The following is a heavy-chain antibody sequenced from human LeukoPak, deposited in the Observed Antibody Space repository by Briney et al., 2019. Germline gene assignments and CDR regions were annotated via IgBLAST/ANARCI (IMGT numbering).Heavy chain of an antibody. J-gene: IGHJ5*02. D-gene: IGHD6-19*01. V-gene: IGHV4-39*01. CDR2: IYYSGST. CDR1: GGSISSSSYY. Sequence: SETLSLTCTVSGGSISSSSYYWGWIRQPPGKGLEWIGSIYYSGSTYYNPSLKSRVTISVDTSKNQFSLKLSSVTAADTAVYYCARHPGEQWLPYFNWFDPWGQGTLVTVSS. CDR3: ARHPGEQWLPYFNWFDP.